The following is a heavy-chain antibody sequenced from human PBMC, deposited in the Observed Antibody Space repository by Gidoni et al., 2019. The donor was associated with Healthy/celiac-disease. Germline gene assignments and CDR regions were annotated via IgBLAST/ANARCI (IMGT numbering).Heavy chain of an antibody. CDR1: GVTFSSYA. J-gene: IGHJ4*02. CDR2: ISGSGGST. Sequence: EAQLLESGGGLVQPGGSLRLSCAASGVTFSSYAMSWVRQAPGKGLEWVSAISGSGGSTYYADSVQGRFTISRDNSKHTLYLQMNSLRAEDTAVYYCAKRPLSGSYHPYVSDWGQGTLVTVSS. V-gene: IGHV3-23*01. D-gene: IGHD3-10*01. CDR3: AKRPLSGSYHPYVSD.